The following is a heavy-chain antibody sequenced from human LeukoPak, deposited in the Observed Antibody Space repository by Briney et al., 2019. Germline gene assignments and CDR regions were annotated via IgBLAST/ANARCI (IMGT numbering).Heavy chain of an antibody. CDR3: ARYSIVGATTGAFDI. D-gene: IGHD1-26*01. Sequence: PSETLSLTCTVSGGSISSYYWSWIRQPPGKGLEWIGYIYHSGSTYYNPSLKSRVTISVDRSKNQFSLKLSSVTAADTAVYYCARYSIVGATTGAFDIWGQGTMVTVSS. CDR1: GGSISSYY. CDR2: IYHSGST. J-gene: IGHJ3*02. V-gene: IGHV4-59*12.